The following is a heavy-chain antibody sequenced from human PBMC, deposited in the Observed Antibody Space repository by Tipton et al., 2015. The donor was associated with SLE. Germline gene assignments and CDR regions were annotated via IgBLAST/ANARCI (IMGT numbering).Heavy chain of an antibody. CDR2: ISSSGSTI. J-gene: IGHJ4*02. CDR1: GFTFSSYE. CDR3: ARDSPGWELLFDY. D-gene: IGHD1-26*01. Sequence: AVSGFTFSSYEMNWVRQAPGKGLEWVSYISSSGSTIYYADSVKGRFTISRDNAKNSLFLQMNSLRVEDTAVYYCARDSPGWELLFDYWGQGTLVTVSS. V-gene: IGHV3-48*03.